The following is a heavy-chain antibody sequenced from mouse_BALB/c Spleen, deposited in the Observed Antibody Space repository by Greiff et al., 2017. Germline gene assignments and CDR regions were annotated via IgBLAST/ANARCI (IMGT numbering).Heavy chain of an antibody. CDR3: ARRGIRDDYDRYNFDY. J-gene: IGHJ2*01. D-gene: IGHD2-4*01. CDR2: INPSTGYT. V-gene: IGHV1-7*01. CDR1: GYTFTSFW. Sequence: QVQLQQSGAELAKPGASVKMSCKASGYTFTSFWMHWVKQRPGQGLEWIGYINPSTGYTEYNQKFKDKATLTADKSSSTAYMQLSSLTSEDSAVYYCARRGIRDDYDRYNFDYWGQGTTLTVSS.